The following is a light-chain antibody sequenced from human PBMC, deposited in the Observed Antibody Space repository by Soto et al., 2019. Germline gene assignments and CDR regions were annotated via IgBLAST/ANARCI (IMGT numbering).Light chain of an antibody. V-gene: IGKV1-33*01. J-gene: IGKJ4*01. CDR3: QQYDNPLLT. CDR1: QDISNY. Sequence: DIQMTQSPSYLSASVGDRVTITCQASQDISNYLNWYQQKPGKAPKLLIYDASNLETGVPSRFSGSGSGTDFTFTISSLQPEDIATYYCQQYDNPLLTFGGGTKVEIK. CDR2: DAS.